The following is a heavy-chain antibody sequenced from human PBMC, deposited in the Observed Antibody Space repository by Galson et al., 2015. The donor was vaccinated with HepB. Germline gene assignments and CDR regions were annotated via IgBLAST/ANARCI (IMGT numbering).Heavy chain of an antibody. Sequence: ETLSLTCAVSGGSISGSNWWSWVRQPPGKGLEWIGEIYHSGSTNYNPSLKSRVTISVDKSKNQFSLKLSSVTAADTAVYYCASRRDTAMVPLGYGGQGTRVTGSS. CDR2: IYHSGST. CDR3: ASRRDTAMVPLGY. D-gene: IGHD5-18*01. V-gene: IGHV4-4*02. J-gene: IGHJ4*02. CDR1: GGSISGSNW.